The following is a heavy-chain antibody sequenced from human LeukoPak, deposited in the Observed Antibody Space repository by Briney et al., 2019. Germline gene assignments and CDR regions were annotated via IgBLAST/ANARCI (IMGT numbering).Heavy chain of an antibody. CDR2: ISSSGSTI. V-gene: IGHV3-48*03. D-gene: IGHD6-13*01. Sequence: PGGSLRLSCAASGFTFNSYEMNWVRQAPGKGLEWVSYISSSGSTIYYADSVKGRFTISRDNAKNSLYLQMNSLRAEDTAVYYCATDGGPEYSSSWYLYWGQGTLVTVSP. CDR3: ATDGGPEYSSSWYLY. CDR1: GFTFNSYE. J-gene: IGHJ4*02.